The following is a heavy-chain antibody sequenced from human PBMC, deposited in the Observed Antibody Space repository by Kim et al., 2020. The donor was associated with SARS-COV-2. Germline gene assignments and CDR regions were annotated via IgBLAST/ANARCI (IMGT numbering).Heavy chain of an antibody. CDR2: IIPIFGTA. CDR1: GGTFSSYA. D-gene: IGHD3-22*01. Sequence: SVKVSCKASGGTFSSYAISWVRQAPGQGLEWMGGIIPIFGTANYAQKFQGRVTITADESTSTAYMELSSLRSEDTAVYYCARVSRITMIVVVRGAFDIWGQGTMVTVSS. CDR3: ARVSRITMIVVVRGAFDI. J-gene: IGHJ3*02. V-gene: IGHV1-69*13.